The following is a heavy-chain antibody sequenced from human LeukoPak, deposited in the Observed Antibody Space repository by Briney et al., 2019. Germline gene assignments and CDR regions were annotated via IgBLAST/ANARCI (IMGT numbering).Heavy chain of an antibody. Sequence: KPGGSLRLSCAASGFTFNSYSMNWVRQAPGKGLEWVSSISSSSSYIRYADSVKGRFTISRDNAKNSLYLQMNSLRVEDTAVYYCARRRLNGLYFDYWGQGILVTVSS. D-gene: IGHD6-25*01. CDR1: GFTFNSYS. CDR2: ISSSSSYI. J-gene: IGHJ4*02. V-gene: IGHV3-21*01. CDR3: ARRRLNGLYFDY.